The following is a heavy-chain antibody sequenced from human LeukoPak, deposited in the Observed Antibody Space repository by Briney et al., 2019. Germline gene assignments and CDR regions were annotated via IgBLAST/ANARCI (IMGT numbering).Heavy chain of an antibody. CDR2: ISYDGSNK. CDR3: ARPFSGTFPSLERDAFHV. CDR1: GFTFSIYT. D-gene: IGHD6-19*01. J-gene: IGHJ3*01. Sequence: PGGSLRLSCAASGFTFSIYTMHWVRQAPGKGLEWVAVISYDGSNKFYADSVKGRFTISRDNSKNTLYLQMNSLRPEDTAVYYCARPFSGTFPSLERDAFHVWGQGTMVTVSS. V-gene: IGHV3-30*04.